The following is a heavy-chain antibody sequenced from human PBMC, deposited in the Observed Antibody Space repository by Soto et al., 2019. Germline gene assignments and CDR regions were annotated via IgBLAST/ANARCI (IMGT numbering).Heavy chain of an antibody. CDR3: ARNESSNIYGMDV. CDR1: GFTFSSYS. J-gene: IGHJ6*02. V-gene: IGHV3-21*01. D-gene: IGHD6-6*01. CDR2: ISSSSFSI. Sequence: VQLVESGGGLVKPGGSLRLSCAASGFTFSSYSMNWVRQAPGKGLEWVSSISSSSFSINYADSVKGRFSISRDNAQNSLHLQMNNLRAEDTAVYYCARNESSNIYGMDVWGQGTTVTVSS.